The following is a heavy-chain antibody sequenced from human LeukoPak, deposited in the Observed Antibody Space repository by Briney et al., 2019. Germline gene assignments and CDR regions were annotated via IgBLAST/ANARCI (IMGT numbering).Heavy chain of an antibody. CDR2: INHSGGT. Sequence: SETLSLTCAVYGASFSAYYWCWIRQPPGKGLEWIGEINHSGGTNYSPSLKSRVTISVDTSKNQFSLKLSSVTAADTAVYYCARFGPGGGSDYFDYWGQGTLVTVSS. CDR3: ARFGPGGGSDYFDY. J-gene: IGHJ4*02. CDR1: GASFSAYY. D-gene: IGHD4-23*01. V-gene: IGHV4-34*01.